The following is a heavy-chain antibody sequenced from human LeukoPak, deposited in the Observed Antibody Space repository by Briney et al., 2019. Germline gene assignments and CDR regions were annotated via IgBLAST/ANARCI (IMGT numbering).Heavy chain of an antibody. CDR3: VKDRTNTWSFDY. Sequence: PGGSLRLSCAASGFTFSNSAMHWVRQAPGKVLQWVALILSDGSNKYYIDSVRGRFTISRDNSKNTVYLQMNSLRAGDTAVYYCVKDRTNTWSFDYWGQGTLVTVSS. D-gene: IGHD2-8*02. J-gene: IGHJ4*02. CDR2: ILSDGSNK. CDR1: GFTFSNSA. V-gene: IGHV3-30*04.